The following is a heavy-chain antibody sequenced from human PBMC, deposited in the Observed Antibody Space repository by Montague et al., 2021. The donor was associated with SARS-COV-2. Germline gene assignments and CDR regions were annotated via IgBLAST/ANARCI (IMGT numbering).Heavy chain of an antibody. CDR3: ARDASSSRWLRGRERYHFYPMDV. Sequence: SETLSLTCTIHGGSFSGGSFSGFYWNWVRQAPGKGQEWIGEINDSGSTNYKPSLRSRVTISVDKSDNQLSLSLRSVTAADTGVYYCARDASSSRWLRGRERYHFYPMDVWGQGTTVTVSS. CDR1: GGSFSGFY. CDR2: INDSGST. J-gene: IGHJ6*02. V-gene: IGHV4-34*01. D-gene: IGHD1-1*01.